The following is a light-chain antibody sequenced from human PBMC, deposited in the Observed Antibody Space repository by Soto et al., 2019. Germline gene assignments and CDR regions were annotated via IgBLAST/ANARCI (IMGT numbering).Light chain of an antibody. Sequence: ELMLQQSPGAVSLSTGERATLSCRASQTVIHNYLAWHQQKPGQTPRLVVYGASHRETGIPDVFSCSGAGTECTRTISRLQPEDFAVDYCQQYGTLTQTFGQGTKVDIK. CDR1: QTVIHNY. V-gene: IGKV3-20*01. CDR2: GAS. CDR3: QQYGTLTQT. J-gene: IGKJ1*01.